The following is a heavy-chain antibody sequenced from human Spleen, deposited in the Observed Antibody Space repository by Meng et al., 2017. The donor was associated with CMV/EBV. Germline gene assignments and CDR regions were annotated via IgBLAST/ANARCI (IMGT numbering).Heavy chain of an antibody. CDR2: IRYDGSNR. CDR3: ANIFGDFDY. V-gene: IGHV3-30*02. J-gene: IGHJ4*02. D-gene: IGHD3-10*02. Sequence: GESLKISCAASGFTFSSYGLHWVRQAPGKGLEWVAFIRYDGSNRYYADSVKGRFIISRDNSKNTLSLQMSSLRGEDTAVYYCANIFGDFDYWGQGTVVTVSS. CDR1: GFTFSSYG.